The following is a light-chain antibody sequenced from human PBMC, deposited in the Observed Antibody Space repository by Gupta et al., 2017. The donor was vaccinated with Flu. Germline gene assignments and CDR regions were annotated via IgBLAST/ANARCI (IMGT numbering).Light chain of an antibody. V-gene: IGKV2-28*01. CDR3: MQALQTPLT. CDR1: LSLLHSNGYNY. CDR2: LGF. Sequence: DIVMTQSPLSLPVTPGEPASISCRSSLSLLHSNGYNYLNWYLQKPGQSPQLLIHLGFSRASGVPDRFSGSGSGTDFTLKISRVEAEDVGVYYCMQALQTPLTFGQGTRLEDK. J-gene: IGKJ5*01.